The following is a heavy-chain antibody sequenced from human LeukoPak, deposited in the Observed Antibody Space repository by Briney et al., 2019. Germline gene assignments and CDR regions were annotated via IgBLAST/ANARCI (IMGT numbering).Heavy chain of an antibody. V-gene: IGHV1-2*02. J-gene: IGHJ6*02. CDR3: ARGRVYGDYAPYYYDYGRDV. CDR1: GYTFTGYY. Sequence: ASVKVSCKASGYTFTGYYMHWVRQAPGQGLEWMGWINPNSGGTHYAQKFQGRVTMTRDTSISTAYMALSRLRSDDTAVYYCARGRVYGDYAPYYYDYGRDVWGQGTTVTVSS. D-gene: IGHD4-17*01. CDR2: INPNSGGT.